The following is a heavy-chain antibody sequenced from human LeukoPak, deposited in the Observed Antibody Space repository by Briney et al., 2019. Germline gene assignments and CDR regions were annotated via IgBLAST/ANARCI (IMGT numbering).Heavy chain of an antibody. CDR2: INPNSGGT. J-gene: IGHJ4*02. V-gene: IGHV1-2*02. CDR1: GYTFTGYY. CDR3: ARGGELRYYDFWSGYYFFDY. Sequence: ASVKVSCKASGYTFTGYYMHWVRQAPGQGLEWMGWINPNSGGTNYAQKFQGRVTMTRDTSISTAYMELSRLRSDDTAVYYCARGGELRYYDFWSGYYFFDYWGQGTLVTVSS. D-gene: IGHD3-3*01.